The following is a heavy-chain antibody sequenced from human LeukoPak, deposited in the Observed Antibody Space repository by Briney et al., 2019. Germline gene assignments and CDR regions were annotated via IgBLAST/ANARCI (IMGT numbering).Heavy chain of an antibody. V-gene: IGHV3-64D*06. J-gene: IGHJ4*02. CDR3: VKDSNHRWVHFDY. Sequence: GGSLRLSCAASGFTFSGYDMNWVRQAPGKGLEYVSAISSNGGSTYYADSVKGRFTISRDNSKNTLYLQMSSLRAEDTAVYYCVKDSNHRWVHFDYWGQGTLVTVSS. CDR1: GFTFSGYD. D-gene: IGHD1-14*01. CDR2: ISSNGGST.